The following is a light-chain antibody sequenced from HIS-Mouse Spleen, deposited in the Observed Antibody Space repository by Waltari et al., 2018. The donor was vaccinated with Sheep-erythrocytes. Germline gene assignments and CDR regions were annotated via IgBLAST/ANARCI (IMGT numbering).Light chain of an antibody. CDR3: QAWDSSTAV. CDR2: QDS. Sequence: SYELTQPPSVSVSPGQTASITCSGDKLGDKYACWYQQKPGQSPVLVIYQDSKRPSGIPERLSGSNSGNTATLTISGTQAMDEADYYCQAWDSSTAVFGGGTKPTVL. CDR1: KLGDKY. V-gene: IGLV3-1*01. J-gene: IGLJ2*01.